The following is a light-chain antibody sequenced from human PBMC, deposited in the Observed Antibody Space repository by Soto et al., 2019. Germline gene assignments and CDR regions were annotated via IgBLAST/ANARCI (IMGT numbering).Light chain of an antibody. CDR2: GNS. V-gene: IGLV1-40*01. CDR1: SSNIGAGYD. Sequence: QSVLTQPPSVSGAPGQRVTISCTGSSSNIGAGYDVHWYQQLPGTAPKLLIYGNSNRPSGVPDRFSGSKSGTSASLAITGLQAEDEADYDCQSYDRSLSGYVFGTGTKLPVL. J-gene: IGLJ1*01. CDR3: QSYDRSLSGYV.